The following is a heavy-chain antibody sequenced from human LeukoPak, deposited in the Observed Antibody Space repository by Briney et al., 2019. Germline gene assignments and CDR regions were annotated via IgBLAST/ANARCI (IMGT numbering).Heavy chain of an antibody. CDR1: GGSFSGYY. CDR2: INHSGST. J-gene: IGHJ5*02. Sequence: PSETLSLTCAVYGGSFSGYYWSWIRQPPGKGLEWIGEINHSGSTNYNPSLKSRVTISVDTSKNQFSLKLSPVTAADTAVYYCARGGRAHDYYYDSSGYYYDWFDPWGQGTLVTVSS. D-gene: IGHD3-22*01. CDR3: ARGGRAHDYYYDSSGYYYDWFDP. V-gene: IGHV4-34*01.